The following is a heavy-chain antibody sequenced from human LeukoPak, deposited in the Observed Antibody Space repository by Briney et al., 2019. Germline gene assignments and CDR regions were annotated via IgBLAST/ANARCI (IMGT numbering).Heavy chain of an antibody. CDR3: AKRGDYYYYGMDV. CDR1: GSTFSGYA. V-gene: IGHV3-23*01. J-gene: IGHJ6*02. Sequence: GGSLRLSCAASGSTFSGYAMDWVRQAPGKGLEWISSISRGAGTTYYAASVKGRFAISGDHSKNTVYLQMTSLRAEDTAVYYCAKRGDYYYYGMDVWGHGTTVTVSS. CDR2: ISRGAGTT.